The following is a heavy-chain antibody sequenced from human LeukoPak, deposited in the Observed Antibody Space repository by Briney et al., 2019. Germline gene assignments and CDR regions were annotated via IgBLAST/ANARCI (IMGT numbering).Heavy chain of an antibody. Sequence: GGSLRLSCAASGFTVSTHYMNWVRQAPGQGLEWVANIKHDASEIYYVDSVKGRFTISRDNAKNSLYLQMKNLRAEDTAVYYCEGERGDAFDVWGQGTMVTVSS. CDR1: GFTVSTHY. J-gene: IGHJ3*01. V-gene: IGHV3-7*01. CDR3: EGERGDAFDV. CDR2: IKHDASEI.